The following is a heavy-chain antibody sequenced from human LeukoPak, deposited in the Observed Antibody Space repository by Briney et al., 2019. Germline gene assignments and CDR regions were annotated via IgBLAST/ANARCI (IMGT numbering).Heavy chain of an antibody. J-gene: IGHJ4*02. D-gene: IGHD2-2*01. CDR3: ATGRSCPTCYLPDY. Sequence: GGSLRFSCAASGFTFSSYAMSWARQAPGKGLEWVAKMNQDGGKTHYVDSVRGRFTISRDNVNNLLYLQMNSLRAEDTAVYYCATGRSCPTCYLPDYWGQGTLVTVSS. V-gene: IGHV3-7*01. CDR1: GFTFSSYA. CDR2: MNQDGGKT.